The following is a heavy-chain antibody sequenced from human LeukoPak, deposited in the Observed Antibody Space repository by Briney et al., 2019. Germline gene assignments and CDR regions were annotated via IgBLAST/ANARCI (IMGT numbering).Heavy chain of an antibody. J-gene: IGHJ3*02. V-gene: IGHV3-23*01. CDR2: ISGSAGST. Sequence: HSGGSLRLSCAASGFTFSSYAMSWVRQAPGKGLEWVSAISGSAGSTYYADSVKGRFTISRDNSKNTLYLQMNSLRAEDTAVYYCARDILPNILRFWEWPTRMGAFNIWGQGTMVTVSS. D-gene: IGHD3-3*01. CDR1: GFTFSSYA. CDR3: ARDILPNILRFWEWPTRMGAFNI.